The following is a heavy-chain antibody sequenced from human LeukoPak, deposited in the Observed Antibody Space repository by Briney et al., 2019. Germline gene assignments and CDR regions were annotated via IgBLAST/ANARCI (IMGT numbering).Heavy chain of an antibody. CDR3: AKDSTDSGYPFDY. CDR1: GFTFSSYG. D-gene: IGHD5-12*01. V-gene: IGHV3-30*18. CDR2: ISYDGSNK. J-gene: IGHJ4*02. Sequence: GGSLRLSCTASGFTFSSYGMHWVRQAPGKGLEWVALISYDGSNKYYADSVKGRFAISRDNSKNTLYLQMNSLRAEDTAVFYCAKDSTDSGYPFDYWGQGTLVTVSS.